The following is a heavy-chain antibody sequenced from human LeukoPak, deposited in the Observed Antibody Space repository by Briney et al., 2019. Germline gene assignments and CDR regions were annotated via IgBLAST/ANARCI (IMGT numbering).Heavy chain of an antibody. CDR3: ARDNGWSADF. V-gene: IGHV3-7*03. Sequence: GGSLRLSCAASGFTFSRHWMYWVRQAPGKGLEWVANIKQDGSAKPYVDSVKGRFTISRDNAKNSLFLQMNSLRAEDTAVYYCARDNGWSADFWGQGTLVAVSS. D-gene: IGHD2-15*01. CDR1: GFTFSRHW. J-gene: IGHJ4*02. CDR2: IKQDGSAK.